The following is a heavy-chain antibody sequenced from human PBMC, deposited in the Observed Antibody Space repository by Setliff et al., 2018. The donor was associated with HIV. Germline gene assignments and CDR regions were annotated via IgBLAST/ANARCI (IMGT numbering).Heavy chain of an antibody. D-gene: IGHD3-9*01. CDR1: GFSLTTDGVG. V-gene: IGHV2-5*02. CDR2: IYWDDDK. J-gene: IGHJ4*02. CDR3: ARTLYYDIFLDY. Sequence: SGPTLVNPTQTLTLTCTFSGFSLTTDGVGVGWIRQPPGKAPEWLALIYWDDDKRYSPSLKSRLTITKDTSKSQVVLTMTNMDPVDTATYYCARTLYYDIFLDYWGPGTLVTVS.